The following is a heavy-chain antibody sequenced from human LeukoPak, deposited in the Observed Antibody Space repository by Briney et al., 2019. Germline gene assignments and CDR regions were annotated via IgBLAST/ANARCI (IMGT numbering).Heavy chain of an antibody. D-gene: IGHD2-15*01. Sequence: ASAKVSCKASGYTFTGYYMHWVRQAPGQGLEWMEWINPNSGGTNYAQKFQGRVTMTRDTSISTAYMELSRLRSDDTAVYYCATDARGGGRINVNWFDPWGQGTLVTVSS. CDR2: INPNSGGT. V-gene: IGHV1-2*02. CDR3: ATDARGGGRINVNWFDP. J-gene: IGHJ5*02. CDR1: GYTFTGYY.